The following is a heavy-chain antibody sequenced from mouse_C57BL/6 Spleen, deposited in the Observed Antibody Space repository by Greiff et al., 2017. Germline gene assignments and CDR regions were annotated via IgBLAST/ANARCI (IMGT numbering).Heavy chain of an antibody. CDR2: ISNGGGST. Sequence: EVMLVESGGGLVQPGGSLKLSCAASGFTFSDYYMYWVRQTPEKRLEWVAYISNGGGSTYYPDTVKGRFTISRDKANNTRYLQLSRLKSEDTAMYYCARSGGYYFGYWGQGTTLTVSS. V-gene: IGHV5-12*01. CDR1: GFTFSDYY. D-gene: IGHD1-1*01. J-gene: IGHJ2*01. CDR3: ARSGGYYFGY.